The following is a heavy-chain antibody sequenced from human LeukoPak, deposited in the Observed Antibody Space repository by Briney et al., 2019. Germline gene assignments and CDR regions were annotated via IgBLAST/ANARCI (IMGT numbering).Heavy chain of an antibody. CDR3: AKEGIVGATRGLYGMDV. CDR2: ISYDGSNK. Sequence: SCKASGGTFSSYGMHWVRQAPGKGLEWVAVISYDGSNKYYADSVKGRFTISRDNSKNTLYLQMNSLRAEDTAVYYCAKEGIVGATRGLYGMDVWGQGTTVTVSS. CDR1: GGTFSSYG. D-gene: IGHD1-26*01. V-gene: IGHV3-30*18. J-gene: IGHJ6*02.